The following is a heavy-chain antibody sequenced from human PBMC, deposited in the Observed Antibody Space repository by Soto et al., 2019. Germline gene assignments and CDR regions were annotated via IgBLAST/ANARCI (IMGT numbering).Heavy chain of an antibody. J-gene: IGHJ6*02. Sequence: QVPLVQSGAEVKKPGASVKVSCKASGYTFTSYGISWVRQAPGQGLEWMGWISAYNGNTNYAQKLQGRVTMTTDTSTSTAYMELRSLRSDDTAVYYCAREVRDSSGYYKYYYYYGMDVWGQGTTVTVSS. CDR1: GYTFTSYG. CDR2: ISAYNGNT. V-gene: IGHV1-18*04. D-gene: IGHD3-22*01. CDR3: AREVRDSSGYYKYYYYYGMDV.